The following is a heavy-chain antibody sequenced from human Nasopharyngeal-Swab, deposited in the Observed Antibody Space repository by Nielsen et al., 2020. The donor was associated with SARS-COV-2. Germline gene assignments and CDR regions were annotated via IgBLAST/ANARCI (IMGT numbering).Heavy chain of an antibody. CDR2: ISAYNGNT. Sequence: WVRQAPGQGLEWMGWISAYNGNTNYAQKLQGRVTMTTDTSTSTAYMELRSLRSDDTAVYYCAAIKYDYVWRSYRYTQNLNWFDPWGQGTLVTVSS. V-gene: IGHV1-18*01. D-gene: IGHD3-16*02. CDR3: AAIKYDYVWRSYRYTQNLNWFDP. J-gene: IGHJ5*02.